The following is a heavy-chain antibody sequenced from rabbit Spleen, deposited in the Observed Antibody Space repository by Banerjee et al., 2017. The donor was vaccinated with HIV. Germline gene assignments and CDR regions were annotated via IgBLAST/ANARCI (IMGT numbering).Heavy chain of an antibody. V-gene: IGHV1S40*01. D-gene: IGHD4-1*01. CDR1: GFSFSSSYY. Sequence: QSLEESGGDLVKPGASLTLTCTASGFSFSSSYYMCWVRQAPGKGLEWIGCIWTGSGGGTWYASWAKGRFTISKTSSTTVTLQMTSLTAADTATYFCARDDDSSGWGDFNLWGPGTLVTVS. J-gene: IGHJ4*01. CDR2: IWTGSGGGT. CDR3: ARDDDSSGWGDFNL.